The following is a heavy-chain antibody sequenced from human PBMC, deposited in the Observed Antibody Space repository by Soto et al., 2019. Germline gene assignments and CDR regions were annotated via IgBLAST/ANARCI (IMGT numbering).Heavy chain of an antibody. Sequence: SETLSLTCAVYGGSFSGYYWSWIRQPPGKGLEWIGEINHSGSTNYNPSLKSRVTISVDTSKNQFSLKLSSVTAADTAVYYCARGRIAAAGITYYFDYWGQGTLVTVSS. CDR3: ARGRIAAAGITYYFDY. V-gene: IGHV4-34*01. CDR2: INHSGST. CDR1: GGSFSGYY. J-gene: IGHJ4*02. D-gene: IGHD6-13*01.